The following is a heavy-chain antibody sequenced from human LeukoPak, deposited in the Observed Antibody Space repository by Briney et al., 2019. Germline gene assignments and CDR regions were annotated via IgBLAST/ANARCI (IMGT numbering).Heavy chain of an antibody. CDR3: AKGKFGDPLNY. CDR2: IYTDGNI. J-gene: IGHJ4*02. D-gene: IGHD3-10*01. CDR1: GFTVSGNY. V-gene: IGHV3-53*01. Sequence: GGSLRLSCTAFGFTVSGNYMNWVRQAPGKGLEWVSVIYTDGNIYYADSVRGRFTISKDNSKNTVDLLMNSVRAEDTALYFCAKGKFGDPLNYWGQGTLVTVSS.